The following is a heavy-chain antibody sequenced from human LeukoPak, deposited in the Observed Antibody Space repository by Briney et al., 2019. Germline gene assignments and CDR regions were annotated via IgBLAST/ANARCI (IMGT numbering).Heavy chain of an antibody. D-gene: IGHD5-12*01. Sequence: GASVKVSCKASGYTFTSYGISWVRQAPGQELEWMGWISAYNGNTNYAQKLQGRVTMTTDTSTSTAYMELRSLRSDDTAVYYCARGTRYSGYEPIDYWGQGTLVTVSS. CDR3: ARGTRYSGYEPIDY. J-gene: IGHJ4*02. V-gene: IGHV1-18*01. CDR1: GYTFTSYG. CDR2: ISAYNGNT.